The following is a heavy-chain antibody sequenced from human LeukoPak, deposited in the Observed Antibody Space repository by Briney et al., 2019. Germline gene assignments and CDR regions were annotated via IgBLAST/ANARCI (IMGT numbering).Heavy chain of an antibody. CDR3: ASGIRDRAVAQYFDY. CDR2: IYYDGST. Sequence: PSETLSLTCTVSDGSIISISSYWGWIRQPPGKGLEWIGSIYYDGSTFYNPSLKSRVTMSVDTSKNQFSLNLSSVTAADTAVYHCASGIRDRAVAQYFDYWGQGTLVTVSS. J-gene: IGHJ4*02. V-gene: IGHV4-39*01. CDR1: DGSIISISSY. D-gene: IGHD6-19*01.